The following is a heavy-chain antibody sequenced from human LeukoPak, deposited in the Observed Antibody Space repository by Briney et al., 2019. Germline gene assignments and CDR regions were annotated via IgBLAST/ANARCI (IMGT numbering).Heavy chain of an antibody. V-gene: IGHV4-59*01. D-gene: IGHD5-18*01. CDR2: IYCSGST. Sequence: SETLSLTCTVSGGSISSYYWSWIRQPPGKGLEWIGYIYCSGSTNYNPSLKSRVTISVDTSKNQFSLKLSSVTAADTAVYYCASLKIHLWIIDYWGQGTLVTVSS. CDR1: GGSISSYY. CDR3: ASLKIHLWIIDY. J-gene: IGHJ4*02.